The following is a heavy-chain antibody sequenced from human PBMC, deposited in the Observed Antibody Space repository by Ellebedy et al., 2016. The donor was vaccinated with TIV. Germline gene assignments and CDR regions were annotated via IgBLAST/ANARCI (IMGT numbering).Heavy chain of an antibody. J-gene: IGHJ4*02. Sequence: AASVKVSCKASGYTFTSYAMHWARQAPGQRLEWMGWINAGNGNTKYSQKFQGRVTITRDTSASTAYMELSSLRSEDTAMYYCARRATGTLDYWGQGTLVTVSS. CDR2: INAGNGNT. CDR3: ARRATGTLDY. CDR1: GYTFTSYA. D-gene: IGHD1-1*01. V-gene: IGHV1-3*01.